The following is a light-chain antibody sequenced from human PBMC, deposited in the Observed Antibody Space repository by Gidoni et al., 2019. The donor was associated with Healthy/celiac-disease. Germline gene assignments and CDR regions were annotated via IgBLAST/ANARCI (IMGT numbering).Light chain of an antibody. J-gene: IGKJ1*01. CDR1: QSVSSSY. V-gene: IGKV3-20*01. CDR3: QQYGSSPRT. CDR2: GAS. Sequence: IVLTQSPGTLSLSPGERATLSCRASQSVSSSYLAWYQQKPGQAPRLLIYGASSRATGIPDRFSGSGSGTDFTLTISRLEPEDCAVYYCQQYGSSPRTFGQGTKVEI.